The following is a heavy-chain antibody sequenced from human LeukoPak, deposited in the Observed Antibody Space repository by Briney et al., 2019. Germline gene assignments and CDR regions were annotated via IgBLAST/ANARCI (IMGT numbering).Heavy chain of an antibody. CDR3: ARAGAVVDNWFDP. V-gene: IGHV1-2*02. J-gene: IGHJ5*02. CDR1: GYTFTGYY. Sequence: GASVKVSCKASGYTFTGYYMHWVRQAPGQGLEWMGWINPKSGGTNYAQKLQGRLTMTTDTSTNTAYMELRSLRPDDTAVYYCARAGAVVDNWFDPWGQGTLVTVSS. D-gene: IGHD2-15*01. CDR2: INPKSGGT.